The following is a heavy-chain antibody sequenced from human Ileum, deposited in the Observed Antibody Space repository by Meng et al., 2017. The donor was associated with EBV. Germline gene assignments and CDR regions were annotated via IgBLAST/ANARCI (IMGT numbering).Heavy chain of an antibody. D-gene: IGHD3-16*01. CDR3: ARGSGAGGRDWFDP. Sequence: QGQVGQSWAEVKKHVSSVKVSCKASGYTFINHDIDWFRQAPGQGLEWMGWMNSNSGNTGYGQKFQDRVTMTRNTSISTAYMELSSLTSEDTALYYCARGSGAGGRDWFDPWGQGTLVTVSS. J-gene: IGHJ5*02. CDR1: GYTFINHD. V-gene: IGHV1-8*02. CDR2: MNSNSGNT.